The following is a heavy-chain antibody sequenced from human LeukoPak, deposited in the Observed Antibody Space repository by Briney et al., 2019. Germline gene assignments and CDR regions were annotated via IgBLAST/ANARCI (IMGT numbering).Heavy chain of an antibody. J-gene: IGHJ3*02. D-gene: IGHD3-16*01. CDR3: TKGQLWASGRAFDI. V-gene: IGHV3-30*02. Sequence: WGSLRLSCAASGFTFSSYAMNWVRQAPGKRLDWVAFVRDDGSSQKYAATVKGRFTTSRDNSKNTLYLQMNNLRPEDTAVYYCTKGQLWASGRAFDIWGQGTMVTVSS. CDR1: GFTFSSYA. CDR2: VRDDGSSQ.